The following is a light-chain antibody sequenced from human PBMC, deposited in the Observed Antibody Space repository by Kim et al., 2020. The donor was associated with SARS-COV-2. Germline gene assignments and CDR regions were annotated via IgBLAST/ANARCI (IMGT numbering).Light chain of an antibody. V-gene: IGLV1-40*01. J-gene: IGLJ7*01. CDR2: DNN. Sequence: QSVLTQPPSVSGVLGQRVTISCTGSSSNIGAGFDVHWYQQFPRTAPKLLLFDNNNRPSGIPDRFSGSKSGTSASLAITGLQAEDEADYYCQSYDSSLGCSKVFGGGTQLTVL. CDR3: QSYDSSLGCSKV. CDR1: SSNIGAGFD.